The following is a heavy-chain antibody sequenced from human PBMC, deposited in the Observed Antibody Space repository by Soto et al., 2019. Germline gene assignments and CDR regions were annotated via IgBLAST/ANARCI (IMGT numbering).Heavy chain of an antibody. V-gene: IGHV4-59*01. CDR1: GGSISGYY. CDR3: ARGSAAGTKSPFDY. J-gene: IGHJ4*02. CDR2: IHYSGST. D-gene: IGHD6-13*01. Sequence: SETLSLTCTVSGGSISGYYWSWIRQSPGKGLEWIGYIHYSGSTYYNPSLKSRVTISVDTSKNQLSLKLSSVTAADTAVYYCARGSAAGTKSPFDYWGQGTLVTVS.